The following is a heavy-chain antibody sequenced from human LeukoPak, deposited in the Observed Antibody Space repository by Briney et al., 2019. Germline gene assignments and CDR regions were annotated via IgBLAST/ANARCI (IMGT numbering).Heavy chain of an antibody. CDR2: IYSGGST. D-gene: IGHD5-24*01. CDR1: GFTFSSNY. CDR3: ARVEGGSRDGYNFDY. V-gene: IGHV3-53*01. J-gene: IGHJ4*02. Sequence: GGSLRLSCAASGFTFSSNYMSWVRQAPGKGLEWVSLIYSGGSTYYADSVKGRFTISRDNSKNTLYLQMNSLRAEDTAVYYCARVEGGSRDGYNFDYWGQGTLVTVSS.